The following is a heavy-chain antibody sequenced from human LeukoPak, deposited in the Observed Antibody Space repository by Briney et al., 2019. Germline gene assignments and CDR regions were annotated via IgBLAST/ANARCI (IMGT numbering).Heavy chain of an antibody. Sequence: SETLSLTCTVSGYSISSGYYWGWIRQPPGKGLEWIGSIYHSGSTYYNPSLKSRVTISVDTSKNQFSLKLSSVTAADTAVYYCARVAEYCSGGSCYVGNLDYWGQGTLVTVSS. J-gene: IGHJ4*02. CDR3: ARVAEYCSGGSCYVGNLDY. CDR1: GYSISSGYY. D-gene: IGHD2-15*01. V-gene: IGHV4-38-2*02. CDR2: IYHSGST.